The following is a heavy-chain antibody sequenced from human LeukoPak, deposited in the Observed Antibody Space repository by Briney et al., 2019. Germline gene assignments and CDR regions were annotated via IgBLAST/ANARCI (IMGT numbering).Heavy chain of an antibody. V-gene: IGHV6-1*01. CDR1: GDRVSSNSAA. CDR3: ARAKGRSPLFDY. CDR2: TYYRSKWYN. J-gene: IGHJ4*02. Sequence: PSQTLSLTCAISGDRVSSNSAAWNWIRQSPSRGLEWLGRTYYRSKWYNDYAVSVKGRIAINPDTSKNQFSLQLNSVTPEDTAVYYCARAKGRSPLFDYWGQGTLVTVSS. D-gene: IGHD6-13*01.